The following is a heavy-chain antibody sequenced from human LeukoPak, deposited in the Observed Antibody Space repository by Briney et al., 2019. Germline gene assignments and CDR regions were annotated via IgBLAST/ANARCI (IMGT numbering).Heavy chain of an antibody. D-gene: IGHD3-10*01. CDR3: AKAAPLNARLLWFGEPNWFDP. CDR2: ISGSGGST. J-gene: IGHJ5*02. Sequence: GGSLRLSCAASGCTFSSYAMSWVRQAPGKGLEWVSAISGSGGSTYYADSVKGRFTISRDNSKNTLYLQMNSLRAEDTAVYYCAKAAPLNARLLWFGEPNWFDPWGQGTLVTVSS. V-gene: IGHV3-23*01. CDR1: GCTFSSYA.